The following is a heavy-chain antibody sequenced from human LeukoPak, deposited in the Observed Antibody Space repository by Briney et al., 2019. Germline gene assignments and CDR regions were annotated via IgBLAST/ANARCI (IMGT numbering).Heavy chain of an antibody. CDR1: GYTFTTYW. Sequence: GESLKISCKVSGYTFTTYWIGWVRQMPGKGLEWMGIIYPADSDTRYSPSFQGQVTISVDKSISTAYLQWSSLKASDTAMYYCARRGIWSGLEDYWGQGTLVTVSS. J-gene: IGHJ4*02. CDR3: ARRGIWSGLEDY. D-gene: IGHD3-3*01. CDR2: IYPADSDT. V-gene: IGHV5-51*01.